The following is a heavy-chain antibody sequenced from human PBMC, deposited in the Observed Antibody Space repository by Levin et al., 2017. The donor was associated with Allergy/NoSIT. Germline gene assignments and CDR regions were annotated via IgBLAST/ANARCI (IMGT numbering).Heavy chain of an antibody. CDR1: GFTFSSYS. D-gene: IGHD1-26*01. CDR3: ARDHRIVGASGYDYGMDV. J-gene: IGHJ6*02. Sequence: GESLKISCAASGFTFSSYSMNWVRQAPGKGLEWVSSISSSSSYIYYADSVKGRFTISRDNAKNSLYLQMNSLRAEDTAVYYCARDHRIVGASGYDYGMDVWGQGTTVTVSS. CDR2: ISSSSSYI. V-gene: IGHV3-21*01.